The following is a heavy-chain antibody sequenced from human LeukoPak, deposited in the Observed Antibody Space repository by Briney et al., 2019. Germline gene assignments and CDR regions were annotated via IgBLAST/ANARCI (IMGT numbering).Heavy chain of an antibody. CDR1: GLTFSSYE. D-gene: IGHD2-2*01. J-gene: IGHJ4*02. CDR3: AKDLAPAAY. CDR2: ISSSGSTI. Sequence: GGSLRLSCAASGLTFSSYEMNWVRQAPGKGLEWVSYISSSGSTIYYADSVKGRFTISRDNSKKTLFLQMNSLRAEDTAVYYCAKDLAPAAYWGQGTLVIVSS. V-gene: IGHV3-48*03.